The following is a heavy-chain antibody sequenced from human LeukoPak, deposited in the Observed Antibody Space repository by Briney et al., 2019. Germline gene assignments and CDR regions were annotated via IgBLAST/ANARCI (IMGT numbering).Heavy chain of an antibody. CDR1: GYTFTSYG. Sequence: ASVKVSCKASGYTFTSYGISWVRQAPGQGLEWMGWISAYNGNTNYAQKLQGRVTMTTDTSTSTAYMELRSLRSDDTAVYYCAREGLLGGAAAGRQGYYYYMDVWGKGTTVTVSS. CDR3: AREGLLGGAAAGRQGYYYYMDV. V-gene: IGHV1-18*01. CDR2: ISAYNGNT. D-gene: IGHD6-13*01. J-gene: IGHJ6*03.